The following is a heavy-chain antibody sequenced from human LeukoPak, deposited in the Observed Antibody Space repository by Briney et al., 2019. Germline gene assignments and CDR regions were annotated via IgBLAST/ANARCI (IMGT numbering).Heavy chain of an antibody. J-gene: IGHJ6*03. CDR1: GFSVSSNS. D-gene: IGHD6-19*01. CDR2: IYSRDVT. Sequence: PGGSLRLSCAASGFSVSSNSMSWVRQAPGKGLECVSIIYSRDVTSYADSVKDRFTISRDSDENTLFLQMDSLRSDDTAVYYCARVLAAIALRDYHYVDVWGKGTTVTVSS. V-gene: IGHV3-53*01. CDR3: ARVLAAIALRDYHYVDV.